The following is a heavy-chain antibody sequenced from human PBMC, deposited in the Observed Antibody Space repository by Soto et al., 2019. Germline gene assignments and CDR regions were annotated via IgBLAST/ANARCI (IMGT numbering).Heavy chain of an antibody. CDR2: LYSSGTT. Sequence: GGSLRLSCTVSGFSVTNSYINWVRQAPGKGLEWVSILYSSGTTYYADSVRGRFTVSRDDSKNTLFLHMNSLRADDTAVYYCARDWSKFSYNYPYYYAMDAWAKGPRSPSP. J-gene: IGHJ6*02. D-gene: IGHD5-18*01. V-gene: IGHV3-53*01. CDR3: ARDWSKFSYNYPYYYAMDA. CDR1: GFSVTNSY.